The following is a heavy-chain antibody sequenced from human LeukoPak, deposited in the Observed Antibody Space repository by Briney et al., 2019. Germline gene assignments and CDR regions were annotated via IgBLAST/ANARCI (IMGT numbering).Heavy chain of an antibody. CDR1: GGSIRGYY. CDR2: IYYDGST. V-gene: IGHV4-59*01. CDR3: ARANIAPPDGWFDP. Sequence: SETLSLTCTVSGGSIRGYYWSWIRQTPGKGLEWIGYIYYDGSTNYNPSLKSRVTISVDTSKNQFSLKLSSVTAADTAVYYCARANIAPPDGWFDPWGQGTLVTVSS. J-gene: IGHJ5*02. D-gene: IGHD5-12*01.